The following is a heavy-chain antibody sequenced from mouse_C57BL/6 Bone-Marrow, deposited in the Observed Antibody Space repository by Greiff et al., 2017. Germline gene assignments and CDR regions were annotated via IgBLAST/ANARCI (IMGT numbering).Heavy chain of an antibody. CDR3: ARGYYYGSSRGYFDV. CDR1: GYTFTSYW. Sequence: VQLQQPGAELVKPGASVKLSCKASGYTFTSYWMHWVKQRPGQGLEWIGMIHPNSGSTNYNEKFKSKATLTVDQSSSTAYMQLSSLTSEDSAVYYCARGYYYGSSRGYFDVWGTGTTVTVSS. V-gene: IGHV1-64*01. J-gene: IGHJ1*03. CDR2: IHPNSGST. D-gene: IGHD1-1*01.